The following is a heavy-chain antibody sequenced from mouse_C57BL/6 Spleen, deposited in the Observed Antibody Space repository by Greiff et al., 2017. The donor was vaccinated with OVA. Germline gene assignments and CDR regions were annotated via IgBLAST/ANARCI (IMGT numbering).Heavy chain of an antibody. CDR3: ARGAGYSFDY. CDR2: IRYDGSN. V-gene: IGHV3-6*01. D-gene: IGHD3-2*02. Sequence: EVQLQQSGPGLVKPSQSLSLTCSVTGYSITSGYYWNWIRQFPGNKLEWMGYIRYDGSNNYNPSLQNRISITRDTSKNQFFLKLNSVTTEDTATDYCARGAGYSFDYWGQGTTLTVSA. J-gene: IGHJ2*01. CDR1: GYSITSGYY.